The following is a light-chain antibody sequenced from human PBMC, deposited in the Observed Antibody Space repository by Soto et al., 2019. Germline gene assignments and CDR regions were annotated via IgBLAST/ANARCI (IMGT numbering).Light chain of an antibody. CDR1: QSIHTS. V-gene: IGKV3D-15*01. CDR2: DST. Sequence: VMTQSPSILSVSPGARATLSCRASQSIHTSLAWYQQKSGKPPRLVIYDSTLRANGVPDRFGGSRSGTEFTLTINSLETEDFAVYYCQQRNVWPPITFGQGTRLEIK. CDR3: QQRNVWPPIT. J-gene: IGKJ5*01.